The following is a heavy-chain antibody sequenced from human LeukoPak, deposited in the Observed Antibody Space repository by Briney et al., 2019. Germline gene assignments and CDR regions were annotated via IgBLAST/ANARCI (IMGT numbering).Heavy chain of an antibody. CDR1: GYTFTDYY. Sequence: ASVKVSCKASGYTFTDYYMHWVRQAPGQGLEWMGWVNPNSGGTNYAQKFQGWVTMTRDTSISTAYMELTRLRSDDAAVYYCARVRQSLGDAFDIWGQGSVVTVSS. CDR3: ARVRQSLGDAFDI. V-gene: IGHV1-2*04. J-gene: IGHJ3*02. D-gene: IGHD7-27*01. CDR2: VNPNSGGT.